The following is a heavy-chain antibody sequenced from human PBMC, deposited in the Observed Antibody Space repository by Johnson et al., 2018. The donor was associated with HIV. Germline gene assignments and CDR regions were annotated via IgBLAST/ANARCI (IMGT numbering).Heavy chain of an antibody. CDR1: GFRFSSYA. CDR3: AKARGGYCSSTSCFAFDI. Sequence: VQLVESGGGVVQPGRSLRLSCVASGFRFSSYAVHCVRQAPGKGLEWVAVISYDGSNKYYADSVKGRFTISRDNSKNTLYLQMNSLRAEDTAVYYCAKARGGYCSSTSCFAFDIWGQGTMVTVSS. J-gene: IGHJ3*02. CDR2: ISYDGSNK. V-gene: IGHV3-30*04. D-gene: IGHD2-2*01.